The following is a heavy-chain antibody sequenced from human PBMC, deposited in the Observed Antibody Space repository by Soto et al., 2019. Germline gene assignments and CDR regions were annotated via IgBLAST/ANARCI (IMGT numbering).Heavy chain of an antibody. D-gene: IGHD1-1*01. CDR3: AQTTPSIHWFDP. CDR2: ISAGGGNT. CDR1: GFTFSSYA. J-gene: IGHJ5*02. V-gene: IGHV3-23*01. Sequence: GGSLRVSCAASGFTFSSYAMSWVRQAPGKGLEWVSAISAGGGNTYYRDSVKGRFTISRDNSKNTLYLQMNSLRAEDTAVYFCAQTTPSIHWFDPWGQGTLVTVSS.